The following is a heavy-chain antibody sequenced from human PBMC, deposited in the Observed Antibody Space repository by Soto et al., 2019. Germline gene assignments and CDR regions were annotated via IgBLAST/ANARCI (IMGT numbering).Heavy chain of an antibody. Sequence: LRLSCAASVFTFNNSAMTWVRQAPGQGLEWVASISENGGSRGGTYYADSVKGRFTISRDNSKNTLYLQVDSLTGADTAVYYCASAKAVVIAPLGIWGQGALVTVSS. D-gene: IGHD2-21*01. V-gene: IGHV3-23*01. J-gene: IGHJ3*02. CDR1: VFTFNNSA. CDR3: ASAKAVVIAPLGI. CDR2: ISENGGSRGGT.